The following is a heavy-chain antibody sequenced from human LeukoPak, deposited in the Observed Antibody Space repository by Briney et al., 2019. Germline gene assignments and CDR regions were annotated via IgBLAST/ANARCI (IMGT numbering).Heavy chain of an antibody. J-gene: IGHJ4*02. CDR3: ARQEYSGSYLDS. V-gene: IGHV5-51*01. D-gene: IGHD1-26*01. CDR1: GYNFTTYW. Sequence: GESLKISWKTSGYNFTTYWIVWVRRMPGKGLEWMGIIYPGDSDTRYSPSFQGQVTISADKSISTAYLLWSSLKASDTAIYYCARQEYSGSYLDSWGQGTLVTVSS. CDR2: IYPGDSDT.